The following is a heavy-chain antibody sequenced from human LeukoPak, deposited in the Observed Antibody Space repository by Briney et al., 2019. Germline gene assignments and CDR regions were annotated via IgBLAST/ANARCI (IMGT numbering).Heavy chain of an antibody. CDR1: GFTFSSYE. D-gene: IGHD2-15*01. J-gene: IGHJ5*02. CDR2: ISSSGSTI. Sequence: GGSLRLSCAASGFTFSSYEMNWVRQAPGKGLEWVSYISSSGSTIYYADSVKGRFTISRDNAKNSLYLQMNSLRAEDTAVYYCARYRGSGCFDPWGQGTLVTVSS. CDR3: ARYRGSGCFDP. V-gene: IGHV3-48*03.